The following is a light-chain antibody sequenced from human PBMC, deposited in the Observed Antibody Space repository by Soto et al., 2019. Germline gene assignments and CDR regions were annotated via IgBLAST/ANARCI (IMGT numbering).Light chain of an antibody. CDR2: RNN. CDR3: AAWDDSVSGVL. Sequence: QSVLTQSPSASGTPGQRVTISCSGSSSNIGSNYVYWYQHLPGTAPKLLIYRNNQRPLGVPDRFSGSKSGTSASLAISGLRSEDEADYFCAAWDDSVSGVLFGGGTKLTVL. V-gene: IGLV1-47*01. CDR1: SSNIGSNY. J-gene: IGLJ2*01.